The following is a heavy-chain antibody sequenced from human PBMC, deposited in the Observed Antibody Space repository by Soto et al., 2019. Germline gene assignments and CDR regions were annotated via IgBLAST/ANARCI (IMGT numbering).Heavy chain of an antibody. J-gene: IGHJ5*02. CDR1: GGSFSGYY. CDR2: SNHSGST. V-gene: IGHV4-34*01. Sequence: QVQLQQWGAGLLKPSETLSLTCAVYGGSFSGYYWSWIRQPPGKGLEWIGESNHSGSTNYNPCLKCRVSISVGTSKNQFSLKLSSVTAADTAVYYCARVVLWFGELLGWFDPWGQGSLVTVS. CDR3: ARVVLWFGELLGWFDP. D-gene: IGHD3-10*01.